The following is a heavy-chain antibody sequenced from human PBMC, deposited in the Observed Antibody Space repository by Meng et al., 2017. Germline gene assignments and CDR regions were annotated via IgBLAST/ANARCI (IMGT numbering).Heavy chain of an antibody. CDR1: GGTFSSYA. V-gene: IGHV1-69*05. CDR2: IIPILGTA. J-gene: IGHJ6*02. D-gene: IGHD4-11*01. CDR3: ACNNDYSTPVYYYYGMDV. Sequence: SVKVSCKASGGTFSSYAISWVRQAPGQGLEWMGGIIPILGTANYAQKFQGRVTITTDESTSTAYMELSSLRSEDTAVYYCACNNDYSTPVYYYYGMDVWGQGTTVTVSS.